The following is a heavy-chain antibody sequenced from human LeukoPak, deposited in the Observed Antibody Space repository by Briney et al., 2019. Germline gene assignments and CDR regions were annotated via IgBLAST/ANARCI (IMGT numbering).Heavy chain of an antibody. CDR3: ARLATYGDFSD. J-gene: IGHJ4*02. Sequence: SETLSLTCTVSGDSISGYFWSWVRQPPGKGLEWIGYISHSGSTKYNPSLESRVTISIDTSKNQFSLRLSSVTAADTAVYYCARLATYGDFSDWGQGTLVTVSS. CDR1: GDSISGYF. CDR2: ISHSGST. V-gene: IGHV4-59*08. D-gene: IGHD4-17*01.